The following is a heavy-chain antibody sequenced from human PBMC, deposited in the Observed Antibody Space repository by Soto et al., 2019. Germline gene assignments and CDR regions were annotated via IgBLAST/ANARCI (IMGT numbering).Heavy chain of an antibody. CDR1: GDSVSSNSAA. Sequence: SQTLSLTCAISGDSVSSNSAAWNWIRQSPSRGLEWLGRTYYRSKWYNDYAVSVKGRITINPDTSKNQFSLQLNSVTPEDTAVYYCARDLRRLVPAAIGDGMDVWGQGTTVTVSS. V-gene: IGHV6-1*01. CDR3: ARDLRRLVPAAIGDGMDV. D-gene: IGHD2-2*02. J-gene: IGHJ6*02. CDR2: TYYRSKWYN.